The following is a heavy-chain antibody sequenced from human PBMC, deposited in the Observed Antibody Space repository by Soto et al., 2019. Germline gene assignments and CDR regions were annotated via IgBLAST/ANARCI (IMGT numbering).Heavy chain of an antibody. CDR3: ARLVYDTRLNYMYFYF. CDR2: IFHDGTA. J-gene: IGHJ4*02. D-gene: IGHD2-8*01. CDR1: GVSISSGNW. V-gene: IGHV4-4*02. Sequence: SETLSLTCAVSGVSISSGNWWTWVRQTPQRGLEYIGEIFHDGTANYYPSFEIRVAISVDTSKNQLSLKLTSVTAADTAIYFCARLVYDTRLNYMYFYFWGQGALVTVSS.